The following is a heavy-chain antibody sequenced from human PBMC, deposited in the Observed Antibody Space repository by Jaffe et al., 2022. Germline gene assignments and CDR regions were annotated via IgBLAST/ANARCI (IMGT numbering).Heavy chain of an antibody. CDR1: GFTFSSYA. CDR3: AKDGNYHGSGTDFYYMDV. D-gene: IGHD3-10*01. CDR2: IRFDGSNK. J-gene: IGHJ6*03. V-gene: IGHV3-30*02. Sequence: QVQLVESGGGVVQPGGSLRLSCAASGFTFSSYAMHWVRQAPGKRLEWLAFIRFDGSNKYYADSVKGRFTISRDNSKNTLYLQMNSLRAEDTAVYYCAKDGNYHGSGTDFYYMDVWGKGTTVTVSS.